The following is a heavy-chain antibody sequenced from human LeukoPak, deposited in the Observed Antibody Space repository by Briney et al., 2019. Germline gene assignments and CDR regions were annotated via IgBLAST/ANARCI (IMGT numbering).Heavy chain of an antibody. CDR2: IYSGGST. CDR1: GFTVSSNY. Sequence: GRSLRLSCAASGFTVSSNYVSWVRQAPGKGLEWVSVIYSGGSTYYADSVKGRFTISRDNSKDTLYLQMNSLRAEDTDVYYCEREGRRGYSDGYFDYWGRGTLVTVSS. CDR3: EREGRRGYSDGYFDY. D-gene: IGHD5-18*01. V-gene: IGHV3-53*01. J-gene: IGHJ4*02.